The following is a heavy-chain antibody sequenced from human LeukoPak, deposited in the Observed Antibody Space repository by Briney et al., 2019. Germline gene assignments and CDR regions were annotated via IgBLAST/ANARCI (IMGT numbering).Heavy chain of an antibody. J-gene: IGHJ4*02. V-gene: IGHV4-34*01. CDR2: INHSGST. Sequence: QASETLSLTCAVYGGSFSGYYWSWIRQPPGKGLEWIGEINHSGSTNYNPSLKSRVTISVDTSKNQFSLKLSSVTAADTAVYYCARVEYSRGGYGYWGQGTLVTVSS. CDR3: ARVEYSRGGYGY. D-gene: IGHD6-6*01. CDR1: GGSFSGYY.